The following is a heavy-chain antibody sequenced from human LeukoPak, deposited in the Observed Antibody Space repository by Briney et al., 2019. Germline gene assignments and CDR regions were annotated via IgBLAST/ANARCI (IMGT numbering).Heavy chain of an antibody. CDR3: ARGGDYGDLRYFDY. CDR2: IYYRGST. D-gene: IGHD4-17*01. V-gene: IGHV4-59*01. Sequence: PSETLSLTCTVSGGSINNYYWSWIRQPPRKGLEWIGYIYYRGSTNYNPSLKSRVTFSVDTSKNQFSLKLNSVTAADTAVYYCARGGDYGDLRYFDYWGQGTLVTVSS. CDR1: GGSINNYY. J-gene: IGHJ4*02.